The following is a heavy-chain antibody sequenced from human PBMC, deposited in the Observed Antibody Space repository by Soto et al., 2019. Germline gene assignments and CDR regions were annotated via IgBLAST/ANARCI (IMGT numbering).Heavy chain of an antibody. J-gene: IGHJ6*02. V-gene: IGHV3-48*02. CDR2: ISSRSSTI. D-gene: IGHD3-16*01. CDR1: AFTFSSYN. Sequence: GALRLSCAASAFTFSSYNMNWVRQAPGKGLEWLSYISSRSSTIYYADSVKGRFTISRDNAKNSLYLQMNNMRDEDTAVYYCARQGWDYDYYYALDVWGQGTTVTVSS. CDR3: ARQGWDYDYYYALDV.